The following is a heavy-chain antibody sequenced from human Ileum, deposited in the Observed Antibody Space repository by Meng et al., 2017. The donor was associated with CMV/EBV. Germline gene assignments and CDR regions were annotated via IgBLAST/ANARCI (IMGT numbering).Heavy chain of an antibody. CDR2: TYHSGST. D-gene: IGHD3-22*01. CDR3: ARGASGDSGGYGFDY. CDR1: GGSNNMNSG. J-gene: IGHJ4*02. Sequence: GGSNNMNSGWRGVRQPPGKGLERIGETYHSGSTNYNPSLQSRVTISLDKSTNQFSLKLSSVIAADTAVYYCARGASGDSGGYGFDYWGQGTLVTVSS. V-gene: IGHV4-4*02.